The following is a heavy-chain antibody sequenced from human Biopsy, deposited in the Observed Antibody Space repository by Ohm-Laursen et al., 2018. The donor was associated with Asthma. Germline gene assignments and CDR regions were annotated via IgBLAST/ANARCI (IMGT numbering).Heavy chain of an antibody. Sequence: SVKVSCKVSGYSLTDLSMHWVRQAPGQGLEWMGGHDHAEGGTVNAWRFQGRVTMTEDTSTDTAYMELSSLSSDDTAVYYCASDFPKDYVRYNFQFWGQGTLVTVSS. CDR2: HDHAEGGT. J-gene: IGHJ4*02. CDR1: GYSLTDLS. V-gene: IGHV1-24*01. CDR3: ASDFPKDYVRYNFQF. D-gene: IGHD4-17*01.